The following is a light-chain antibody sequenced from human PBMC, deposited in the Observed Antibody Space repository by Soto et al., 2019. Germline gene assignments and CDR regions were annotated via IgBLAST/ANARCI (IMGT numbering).Light chain of an antibody. CDR3: QQYGRPPKT. Sequence: EIVLTQSPGTLSLSPGERATLSCRASQSVDSSYLAWYQQSPGQAPRLLIYASSSRATGIPDRFSGSGSGTHITLTISRLEPEDVAVYFCQQYGRPPKTFGQGTKVEVK. CDR2: ASS. V-gene: IGKV3-20*01. CDR1: QSVDSSY. J-gene: IGKJ1*01.